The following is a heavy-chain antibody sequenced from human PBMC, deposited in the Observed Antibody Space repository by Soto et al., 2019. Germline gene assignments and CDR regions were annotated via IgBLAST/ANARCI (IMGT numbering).Heavy chain of an antibody. V-gene: IGHV3-30*18. CDR2: ISYDGSNK. J-gene: IGHJ3*02. D-gene: IGHD3-10*01. CDR1: GFTFSSYG. CDR3: AKTLLWFGELWGDAFDI. Sequence: GGPLRLSCAAPGFTFSSYGMHWVRQAPGKGLEWVAVISYDGSNKYYADSVKGRFTISRDNSKNTLYLQMNSLRAEDTAVYYCAKTLLWFGELWGDAFDIWGQGTMVTVSS.